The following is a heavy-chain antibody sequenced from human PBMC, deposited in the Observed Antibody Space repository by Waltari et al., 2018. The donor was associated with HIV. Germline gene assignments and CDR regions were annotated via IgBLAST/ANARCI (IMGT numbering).Heavy chain of an antibody. CDR3: ARGGGYSYGPFDY. Sequence: QVQLVQSGAAVKKPGTSSKVSCKASGATFSSYTISWVRQAPGQGLEWMGRIIPILGIANYAQKFQGRVTITADKSTSTAYMELSSLRSEDTAVYYCARGGGYSYGPFDYWGQGTLVTVSS. CDR2: IIPILGIA. V-gene: IGHV1-69*02. D-gene: IGHD5-18*01. J-gene: IGHJ4*02. CDR1: GATFSSYT.